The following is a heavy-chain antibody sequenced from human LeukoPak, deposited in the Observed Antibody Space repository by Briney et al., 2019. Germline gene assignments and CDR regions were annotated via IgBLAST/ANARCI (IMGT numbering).Heavy chain of an antibody. D-gene: IGHD1-26*01. CDR3: ARHNTPKHIHGRYDY. Sequence: SETLSLTCTVSGGSISSGGYYWSWIRQPPGKGLEWIGYIYHSGSTYYNPSLKSRVTLSVDRSKNQFSLKLSSVTAADTAVYYCARHNTPKHIHGRYDYWGRGTLVTVSS. J-gene: IGHJ4*02. CDR1: GGSISSGGYY. CDR2: IYHSGST. V-gene: IGHV4-30-2*01.